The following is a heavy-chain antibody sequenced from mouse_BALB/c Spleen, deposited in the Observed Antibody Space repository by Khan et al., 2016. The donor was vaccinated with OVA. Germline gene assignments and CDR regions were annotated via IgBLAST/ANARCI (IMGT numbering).Heavy chain of an antibody. V-gene: IGHV1-34*01. Sequence: VQLKQSGPELMKPGASVKISCKASGYSFTTYYMHWVKQSHGKSLEWIGYIAPFNGGNDYNQKFKGKATLTVDKSSSTAYMHLSSLTSEDSAVYYCARGTFDYWGQGTLVTVSA. CDR2: IAPFNGGN. J-gene: IGHJ3*01. CDR1: GYSFTTYY. CDR3: ARGTFDY. D-gene: IGHD3-3*01.